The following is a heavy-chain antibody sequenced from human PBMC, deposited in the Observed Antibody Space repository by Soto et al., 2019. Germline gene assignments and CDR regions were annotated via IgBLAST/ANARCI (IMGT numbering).Heavy chain of an antibody. CDR3: ARGDGDYYDGNGYLGRH. J-gene: IGHJ4*02. Sequence: PGVSLRLSCAASGFTFSRYWMRWVRQAPGKGLVWVSRINSDGSRTSYADSAKGRFTISRDNAKNTVYLQMNSLRAEDTAVYYCARGDGDYYDGNGYLGRHWGQGTLVTVSS. V-gene: IGHV3-74*01. D-gene: IGHD3-22*01. CDR2: INSDGSRT. CDR1: GFTFSRYW.